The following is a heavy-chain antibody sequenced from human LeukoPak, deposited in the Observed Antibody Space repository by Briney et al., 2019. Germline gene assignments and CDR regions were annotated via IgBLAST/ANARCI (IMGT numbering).Heavy chain of an antibody. Sequence: GGSLTLSCAASGIIFSNYWMSWVRQAPGKGLEWVANIKQDGSEKYYVDSVKGRFTISRDNAKNSLYLQMNSLRAEDTAVYYCAKDKSMVRELDYWGQGTLVTVSS. J-gene: IGHJ4*02. CDR3: AKDKSMVRELDY. CDR1: GIIFSNYW. V-gene: IGHV3-7*01. D-gene: IGHD3-10*01. CDR2: IKQDGSEK.